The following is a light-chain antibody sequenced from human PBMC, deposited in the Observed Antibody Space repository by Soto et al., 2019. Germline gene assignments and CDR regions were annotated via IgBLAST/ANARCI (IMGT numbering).Light chain of an antibody. J-gene: IGKJ1*01. V-gene: IGKV3-15*01. CDR1: PIVSRD. Sequence: EIVMPQSPATLSVSPGARAPLSCRASPIVSRDLAWYQQKPGQAPSLLIYGASNRAAGIAARFSGSGSGTEFTHTIRSLQSEDFAVYDGQQYTNWPPWTFGRWTKV. CDR2: GAS. CDR3: QQYTNWPPWT.